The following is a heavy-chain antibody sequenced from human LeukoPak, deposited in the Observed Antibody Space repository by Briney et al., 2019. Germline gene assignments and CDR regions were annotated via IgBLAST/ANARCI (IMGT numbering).Heavy chain of an antibody. CDR3: AKSVTGGFDY. D-gene: IGHD2-21*02. J-gene: IGHJ4*02. V-gene: IGHV3-23*01. CDR2: ISGSGGST. Sequence: PGGSLRLSCAASGFTFSSYAISWVRQAPGKGLEWVSAISGSGGSTYYADSVEGRFTISRDNSKNTLYLQMNSLRAEDTAVYYCAKSVTGGFDYWGQGTLVTVSS. CDR1: GFTFSSYA.